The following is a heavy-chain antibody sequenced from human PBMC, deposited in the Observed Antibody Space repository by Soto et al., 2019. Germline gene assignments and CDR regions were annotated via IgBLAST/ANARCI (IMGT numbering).Heavy chain of an antibody. D-gene: IGHD3-10*01. CDR1: GGSISSYY. Sequence: SETLSITCTVSGGSISSYYWSWIRQPPGKGLEWIGYIYYSGSTNYNPSLKSRVTISVDTSKNQFSLKLSSVTAADTAVYYCARVWGGAFDIWGHGTMVTVSS. J-gene: IGHJ3*02. V-gene: IGHV4-59*01. CDR3: ARVWGGAFDI. CDR2: IYYSGST.